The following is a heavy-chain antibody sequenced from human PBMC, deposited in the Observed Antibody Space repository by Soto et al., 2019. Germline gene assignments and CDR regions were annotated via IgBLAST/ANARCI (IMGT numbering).Heavy chain of an antibody. Sequence: QITLKESGPTMVKPTQTLTLPCTFSGFSFGVSGVGVGWIRQPPGKALEWLALVFWHDDKRYNPSLRSRLTITKDAPKNQVVLTMTNMDLLDTATYFCARAYTYDFDYWGQGTLVSVSS. D-gene: IGHD5-18*01. V-gene: IGHV2-5*01. J-gene: IGHJ4*02. CDR1: GFSFGVSGVG. CDR3: ARAYTYDFDY. CDR2: VFWHDDK.